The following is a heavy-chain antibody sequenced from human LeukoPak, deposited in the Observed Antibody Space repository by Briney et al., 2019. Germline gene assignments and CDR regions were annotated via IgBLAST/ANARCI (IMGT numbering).Heavy chain of an antibody. D-gene: IGHD3-9*01. CDR3: ARLTDYGDAFDV. V-gene: IGHV1-2*06. CDR2: IEPKSGGS. Sequence: GASVKVSCKASAYTFTDYYIHWVRQAPGKGLEWMGRIEPKSGGSYYAQNFQGRVTMTRDTSLITAYMELRGLTSDDTAVYYCARLTDYGDAFDVWGQGTMVTVSS. J-gene: IGHJ3*01. CDR1: AYTFTDYY.